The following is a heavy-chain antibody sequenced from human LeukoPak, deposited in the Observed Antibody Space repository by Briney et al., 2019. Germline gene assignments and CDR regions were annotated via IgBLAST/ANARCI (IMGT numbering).Heavy chain of an antibody. CDR2: IYYSGST. V-gene: IGHV4-59*08. J-gene: IGHJ4*02. CDR3: ARHGYSSGWFDY. D-gene: IGHD6-19*01. Sequence: SETLSLTCTVSGGSISHYYWSWIRQPPGKGLEWIGYIYYSGSTNYNSSLKSRVTISVDTSKNQFSLKLSSVTAADTAVYYRARHGYSSGWFDYWGQGTLVTVSS. CDR1: GGSISHYY.